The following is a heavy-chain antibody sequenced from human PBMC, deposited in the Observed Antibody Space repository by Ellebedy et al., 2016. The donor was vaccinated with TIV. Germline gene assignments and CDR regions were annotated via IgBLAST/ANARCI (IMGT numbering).Heavy chain of an antibody. D-gene: IGHD2-15*01. V-gene: IGHV3-23*01. J-gene: IGHJ2*01. CDR3: AKVENPVRYWYFDL. CDR1: GFAFSGYA. CDR2: ISYSSDIT. Sequence: GESLKISXAASGFAFSGYAMSWVRQAPGKGLEWVSSISYSSDITHYADSVKGRFTISRDNSKNTLYLQMNSLRAEDTAVYYCAKVENPVRYWYFDLWGRGTLVTVSS.